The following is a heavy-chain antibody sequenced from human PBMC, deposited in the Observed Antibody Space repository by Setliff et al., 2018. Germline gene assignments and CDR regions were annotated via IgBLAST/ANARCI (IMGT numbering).Heavy chain of an antibody. D-gene: IGHD7-27*01. Sequence: GSLRLSCEASGFTFSTYSMNWVRQAPGKGLEWVSYISRTSDTRHYADSVKGRFTISRDNAKNSLFLQMNSLRAEDTAVYYCVRDLHWGFDYWGLGTLVTVSS. CDR3: VRDLHWGFDY. V-gene: IGHV3-48*04. J-gene: IGHJ4*02. CDR1: GFTFSTYS. CDR2: ISRTSDTR.